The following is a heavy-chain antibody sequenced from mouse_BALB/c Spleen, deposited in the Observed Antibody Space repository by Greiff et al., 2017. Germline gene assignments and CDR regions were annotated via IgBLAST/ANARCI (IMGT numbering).Heavy chain of an antibody. J-gene: IGHJ2*01. V-gene: IGHV14-3*02. CDR2: IDPANGNT. Sequence: EVKLVESGAELVMPGASVKLSCTASGFNIQDTYMPWVKQRPEQGLEWIGRIDPANGNTKYDPKFQGKATITAETSSNTAYLQLSSLTSEYTAVYYCARWAITTVVARTYGGQGTTLTVSA. D-gene: IGHD1-1*01. CDR3: ARWAITTVVARTY. CDR1: GFNIQDTY.